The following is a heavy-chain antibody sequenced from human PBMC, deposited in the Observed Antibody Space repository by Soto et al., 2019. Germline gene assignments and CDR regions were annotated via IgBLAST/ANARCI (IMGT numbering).Heavy chain of an antibody. Sequence: QVQLVQSGAEVKKPGASVKVSCKASGYTFTDYDINWFRQATGQGLEWMGWMNPDNGYTDYAQNFQGRVTMTRSTSISTSYMKLSTLRSEDTAVYYCAKGPRNWGVDYWGQGTLVTVSS. CDR1: GYTFTDYD. V-gene: IGHV1-8*01. D-gene: IGHD7-27*01. J-gene: IGHJ4*02. CDR2: MNPDNGYT. CDR3: AKGPRNWGVDY.